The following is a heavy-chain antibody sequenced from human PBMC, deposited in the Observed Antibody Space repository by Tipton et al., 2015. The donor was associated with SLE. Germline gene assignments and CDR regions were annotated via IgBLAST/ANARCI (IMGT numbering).Heavy chain of an antibody. D-gene: IGHD3-16*02. J-gene: IGHJ4*02. Sequence: TLSLTCSVSGGSISIGSYYWCWLRQPPGKGLEWIGRIYNTGSTNYKSSLQSRVTISLDTSNNQFSLTLRSVTAADTAVYYCARAGELSLFLDSWGQGALVTVSS. V-gene: IGHV4-61*02. CDR2: IYNTGST. CDR3: ARAGELSLFLDS. CDR1: GGSISIGSYY.